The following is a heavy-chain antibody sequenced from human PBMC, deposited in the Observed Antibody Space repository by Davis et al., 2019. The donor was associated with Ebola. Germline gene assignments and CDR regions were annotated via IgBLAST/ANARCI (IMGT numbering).Heavy chain of an antibody. J-gene: IGHJ4*02. CDR3: ARDRSYCGGDCYSFDY. CDR1: GFTFSSYG. V-gene: IGHV3-48*02. CDR2: ISSSSHTI. D-gene: IGHD2-21*02. Sequence: GESLKISCAASGFTFSSYGMNWVRQAPGKGLEWISYISSSSHTIYYADSVKGRFTISRDNAKNSLYLQMNSLRDDDTAVFYCARDRSYCGGDCYSFDYWGQGTLVTVSS.